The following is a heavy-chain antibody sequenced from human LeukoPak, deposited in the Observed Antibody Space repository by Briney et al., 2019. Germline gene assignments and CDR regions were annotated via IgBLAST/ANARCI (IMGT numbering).Heavy chain of an antibody. D-gene: IGHD5-18*01. J-gene: IGHJ6*03. CDR1: GGTFSTYA. V-gene: IGHV1-69*05. CDR3: ARTPQHSYYYYNMDV. Sequence: VASVKVSCKASGGTFSTYAITWVRQAPGQGREWMGGIIPIFGTANYAQKFQDRVTITTDASTSTVYMELTSLRSEDTAVYYCARTPQHSYYYYNMDVWGEGTTVTVAS. CDR2: IIPIFGTA.